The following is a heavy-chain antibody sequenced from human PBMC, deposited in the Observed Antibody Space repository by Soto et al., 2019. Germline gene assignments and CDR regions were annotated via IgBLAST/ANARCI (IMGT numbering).Heavy chain of an antibody. Sequence: GSLRLSCAASGFTFSSYGMHWVRQAPGKGLEWVAVISYDGSNKYYADSVKGRFTISRDNSKNTLYLQMNSLRAEDTAVYYCAKDPNYDYVWGSSSRDYWGQGTLVTVSS. J-gene: IGHJ4*02. D-gene: IGHD3-16*01. V-gene: IGHV3-30*18. CDR1: GFTFSSYG. CDR2: ISYDGSNK. CDR3: AKDPNYDYVWGSSSRDY.